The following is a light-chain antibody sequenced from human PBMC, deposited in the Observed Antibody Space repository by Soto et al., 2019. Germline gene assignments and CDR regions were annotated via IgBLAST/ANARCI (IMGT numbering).Light chain of an antibody. V-gene: IGLV4-69*01. CDR3: QAWGPGVV. CDR1: SGHSTYA. J-gene: IGLJ2*01. CDR2: VNTDGSH. Sequence: QSVLTQSPSASASLGASVKLTCTLSSGHSTYAIAWHQQQSEKGPRYLMIVNTDGSHTKGDGIPDRFSGSSSGAERYLIISGLQSEDDADYYCQAWGPGVVFGGGTKVTVL.